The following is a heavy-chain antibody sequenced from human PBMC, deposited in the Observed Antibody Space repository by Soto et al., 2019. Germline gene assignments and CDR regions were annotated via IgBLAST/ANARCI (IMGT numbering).Heavy chain of an antibody. CDR1: GGSISSYY. D-gene: IGHD5-12*01. CDR2: IYYSGST. V-gene: IGHV4-59*01. J-gene: IGHJ6*02. CDR3: ARGDGYPYYAMDV. Sequence: SETLSLTCTVSGGSISSYYWSWIRQPPGKGLEWIGYIYYSGSTNYNPSLKSRVTISVDTSTNQFSLKLSSVTAADTAVYHCARGDGYPYYAMDVWGQGTTVTVSS.